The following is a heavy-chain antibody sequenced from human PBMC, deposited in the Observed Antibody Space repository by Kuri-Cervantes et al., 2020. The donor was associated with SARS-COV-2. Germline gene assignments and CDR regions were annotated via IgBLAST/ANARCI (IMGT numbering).Heavy chain of an antibody. CDR2: IDGYSPYI. D-gene: IGHD3-22*01. CDR3: TTSMIVSAAYYFDY. J-gene: IGHJ4*02. V-gene: IGHV3-21*01. Sequence: GESLKISCAASGFPFSDYRMNWIRQSPGKGLEWVSCIDGYSPYIHYADSVKGRFTISRDNAKSSVFLQMNSLRAEDTAVYYCTTSMIVSAAYYFDYWGQGILVTVSS. CDR1: GFPFSDYR.